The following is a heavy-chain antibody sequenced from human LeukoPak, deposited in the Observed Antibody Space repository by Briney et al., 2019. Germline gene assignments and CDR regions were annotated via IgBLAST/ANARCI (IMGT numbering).Heavy chain of an antibody. Sequence: GGSLRLSCVASGFGFNNYAMSWVRRAPGKGLEWVSAITDSGGDTYHADSVKGRFTISRDNSKNTLYLHMNSLRVEDTAVYYCAKGGPRSSFDYWGQGTLVTVSS. V-gene: IGHV3-23*01. D-gene: IGHD6-6*01. CDR3: AKGGPRSSFDY. CDR2: ITDSGGDT. CDR1: GFGFNNYA. J-gene: IGHJ4*02.